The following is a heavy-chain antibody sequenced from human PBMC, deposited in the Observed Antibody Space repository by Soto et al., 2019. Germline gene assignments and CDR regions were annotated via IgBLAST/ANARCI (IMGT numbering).Heavy chain of an antibody. J-gene: IGHJ4*02. Sequence: QVQLVQSGAEVKKSGSSVKVSCKASGGTFSTKYAISWVRQAPGEGLEWMGGITPSFGTRDYAQKFQDRVTITADASTSIVYMELTSLRSQDTAVYYCATSPGFGGYYVVWGQGTLVTVSS. CDR3: ATSPGFGGYYVV. CDR1: GGTFSTKYA. V-gene: IGHV1-69*01. CDR2: ITPSFGTR. D-gene: IGHD3-10*02.